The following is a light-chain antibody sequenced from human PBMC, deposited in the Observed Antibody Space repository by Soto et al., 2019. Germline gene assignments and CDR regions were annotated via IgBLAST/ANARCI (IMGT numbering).Light chain of an antibody. V-gene: IGLV1-44*01. CDR2: SNN. J-gene: IGLJ1*01. CDR3: AAWDDCLNGYV. CDR1: SSNIGSTT. Sequence: YALTQPPSASGTPGQRVTISCSGSSSNIGSTTVNWYQQLPGTAPKLLISSNNQRPSGVPDRFSGSKSGTSASLAISGFQSEDEADYYCAAWDDCLNGYVFCTGNKVTVL.